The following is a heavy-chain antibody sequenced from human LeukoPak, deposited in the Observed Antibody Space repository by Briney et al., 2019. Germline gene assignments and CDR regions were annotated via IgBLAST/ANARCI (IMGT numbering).Heavy chain of an antibody. J-gene: IGHJ2*01. CDR2: ISSSSSTI. V-gene: IGHV3-11*04. Sequence: GGSLRLSCAASGFTFSDYYMSWIRQAPGKGLEWVSYISSSSSTIYYADSVKGRSTISRDNAKNSLYLQMNSLRAEDTAVYYCARNLRQQWLVLGWYFDLWGRGTLVTVSS. CDR1: GFTFSDYY. D-gene: IGHD6-19*01. CDR3: ARNLRQQWLVLGWYFDL.